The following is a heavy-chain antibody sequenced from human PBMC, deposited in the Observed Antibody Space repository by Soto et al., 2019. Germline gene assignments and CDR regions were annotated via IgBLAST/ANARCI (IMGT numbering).Heavy chain of an antibody. CDR3: ARLLPGSYSGYVSPYYYAMDV. V-gene: IGHV5-51*01. CDR1: GYSFTSYW. CDR2: IYPGDFDT. J-gene: IGHJ6*02. D-gene: IGHD5-12*01. Sequence: PGESLKISCKGSGYSFTSYWIAWVRQIPGRGLEWMGIIYPGDFDTRYSPSFQGQVTISADKPISTAYLQWSSLKASDTAMYYCARLLPGSYSGYVSPYYYAMDVWGQGTTVTVSS.